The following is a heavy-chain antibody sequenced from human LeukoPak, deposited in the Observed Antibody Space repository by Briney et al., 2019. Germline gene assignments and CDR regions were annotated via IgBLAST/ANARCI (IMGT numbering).Heavy chain of an antibody. J-gene: IGHJ4*02. Sequence: PGGSLRLSCTASGFTFSAYPMTWVRQAPGKGLEWVSYISGSGDIIYYADSVKGRFTISRDNAKNSLYLQMDSLGAEDTAIYYCARDMTITGADDYWGQGTLVTVSS. CDR3: ARDMTITGADDY. CDR2: ISGSGDII. CDR1: GFTFSAYP. D-gene: IGHD6-13*01. V-gene: IGHV3-48*04.